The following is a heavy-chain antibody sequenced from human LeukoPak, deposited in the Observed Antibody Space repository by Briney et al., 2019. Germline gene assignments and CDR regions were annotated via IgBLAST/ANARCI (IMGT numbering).Heavy chain of an antibody. D-gene: IGHD3-22*01. Sequence: GGSLRLSCTASGFTFGDYAMSWVRQAPGKGLEGVGFIRSKAYGGTTEYAASVKGRFTISRDDSKSIAYLQMNSLKTEDTAVYYCTRDTTYYYDSSGYRLFDYWGQGTLVTVSS. V-gene: IGHV3-49*04. CDR1: GFTFGDYA. CDR2: IRSKAYGGTT. CDR3: TRDTTYYYDSSGYRLFDY. J-gene: IGHJ4*02.